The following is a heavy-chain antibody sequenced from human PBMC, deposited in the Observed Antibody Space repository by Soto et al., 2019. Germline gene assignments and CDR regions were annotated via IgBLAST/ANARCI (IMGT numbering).Heavy chain of an antibody. Sequence: GGPLRLSCAASGFTFSSYGMHWVRKAPGKGLEWVAVIWYDGSNKYYADSVKGRFTISRDNSKNTLYLQMNSLRAEDTAVYYCARVGVAAAANYYYYYGMDVWGQGTTVTVSS. V-gene: IGHV3-33*01. J-gene: IGHJ6*02. CDR2: IWYDGSNK. D-gene: IGHD6-13*01. CDR1: GFTFSSYG. CDR3: ARVGVAAAANYYYYYGMDV.